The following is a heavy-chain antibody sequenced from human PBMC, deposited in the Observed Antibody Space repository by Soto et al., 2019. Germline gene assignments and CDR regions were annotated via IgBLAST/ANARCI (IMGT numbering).Heavy chain of an antibody. CDR1: GGTFSSYT. CDR3: KKEAGSGLLTD. J-gene: IGHJ4*02. Sequence: QVQLVQSGAEVKKPGSSVKVSCKASGGTFSSYTISWVRQAPGQGLEWMGRIIPILGIANYAQKFQGRVTITADKSTSTAYMELSSLRSWHTPLYYCKKEAGSGLLTDWGQGTLVTVSS. CDR2: IIPILGIA. V-gene: IGHV1-69*08. D-gene: IGHD6-19*01.